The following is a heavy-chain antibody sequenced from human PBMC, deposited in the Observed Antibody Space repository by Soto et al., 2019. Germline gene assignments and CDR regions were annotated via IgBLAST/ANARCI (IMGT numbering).Heavy chain of an antibody. CDR2: ISGGGNDR. CDR3: SRSLWMGAPDREPFDY. CDR1: GFPFSSYA. V-gene: IGHV3-23*01. D-gene: IGHD3-16*01. J-gene: IGHJ4*02. Sequence: GGSLRLSCAASGFPFSSYAMSWVRQTPAGGLEWVAAISGGGNDRYYADFVQGRFTFSRDTSRNILDLHMNGLRADDTAMYFCSRSLWMGAPDREPFDYWGQGTLVTV.